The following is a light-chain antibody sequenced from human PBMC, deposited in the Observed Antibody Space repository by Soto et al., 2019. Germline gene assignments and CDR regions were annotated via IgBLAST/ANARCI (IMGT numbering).Light chain of an antibody. J-gene: IGKJ4*01. CDR3: QQYNNWPPA. Sequence: EIVMTQSPATLSVSPGERATLSCRASQSVSSDLAWYQQKPGQAPRLLISGASTRATGIPDRFSGSGSGTVFTLTIRSLQSEDFAVYYCQQYNNWPPAFGGGSNVEIK. CDR2: GAS. V-gene: IGKV3-15*01. CDR1: QSVSSD.